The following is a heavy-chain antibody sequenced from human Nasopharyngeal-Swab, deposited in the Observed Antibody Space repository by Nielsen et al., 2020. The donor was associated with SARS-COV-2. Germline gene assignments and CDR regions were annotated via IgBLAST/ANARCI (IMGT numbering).Heavy chain of an antibody. Sequence: WIRQPPGKGLEWVAVISYDGSNKYYADSVKGRFTISRDNSKNTLYLQMNSLRAEDTAVYYCARDRTPLFGMGYYYYGMDVWGQGTTVTVSS. J-gene: IGHJ6*02. V-gene: IGHV3-30-3*01. CDR2: ISYDGSNK. D-gene: IGHD3-16*01. CDR3: ARDRTPLFGMGYYYYGMDV.